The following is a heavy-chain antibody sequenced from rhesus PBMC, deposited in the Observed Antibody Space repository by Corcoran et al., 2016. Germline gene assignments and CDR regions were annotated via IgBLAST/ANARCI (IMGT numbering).Heavy chain of an antibody. CDR3: TRGGYSYSYMFDQ. Sequence: QVQLQESGPGLVKPCETLSLTCAVSGASIRNYWWSWIRQSPGKGVQWIAEIDGNLGGTFSKAPLKSRVSSSKDVSKNQFSLSRGSLTDADTAVYYCTRGGYSYSYMFDQWGQGVPVTVSS. CDR1: GASIRNYW. CDR2: IDGNLGGT. V-gene: IGHV4-80*01. J-gene: IGHJ4*01. D-gene: IGHD3-16*01.